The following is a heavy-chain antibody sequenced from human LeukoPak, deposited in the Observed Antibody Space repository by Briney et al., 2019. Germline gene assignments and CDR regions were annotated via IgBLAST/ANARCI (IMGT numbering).Heavy chain of an antibody. V-gene: IGHV3-7*01. CDR3: TRLRSSGYFDADY. CDR1: GFTFSTYW. D-gene: IGHD3-22*01. CDR2: IKQDGSEN. J-gene: IGHJ4*02. Sequence: PGGSLRLSCVVSGFTFSTYWMSWVRQAPGKGLEWVANIKQDGSENHYVDSVKGRFSIARDNAKNSLYLKMNSLRAEDTAVYYCTRLRSSGYFDADYWGQGTLVTVSS.